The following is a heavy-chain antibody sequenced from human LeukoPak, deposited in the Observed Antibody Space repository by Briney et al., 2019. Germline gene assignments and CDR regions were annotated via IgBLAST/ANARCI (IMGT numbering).Heavy chain of an antibody. CDR3: ARVLALGIAAAGPDY. CDR1: GFTFSSYA. J-gene: IGHJ4*02. V-gene: IGHV3-23*01. D-gene: IGHD6-13*01. CDR2: ISHDGYRT. Sequence: GGSLRLSCAASGFTFSSYAMSWVRQAPGKGLECVSSISHDGYRTYYADSVKGRFTISRDDSKNTLSLQMNSLRAEDTAVYYCARVLALGIAAAGPDYWGQGTLVTVSS.